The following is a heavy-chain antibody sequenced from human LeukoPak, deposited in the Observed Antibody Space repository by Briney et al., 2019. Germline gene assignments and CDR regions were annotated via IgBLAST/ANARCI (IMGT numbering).Heavy chain of an antibody. D-gene: IGHD5-24*01. J-gene: IGHJ4*02. CDR2: FYSGGAT. CDR1: GLTVSSTY. Sequence: PGGSLKFSCAASGLTVSSTYMSWVRQAPGKGLEWVSVFYSGGATYYADSVRGRFTISRDNSKNSLYLQMDRLRAEDTAVYYCAACGDGYNYFDYWGQGILVTVSS. V-gene: IGHV3-66*01. CDR3: AACGDGYNYFDY.